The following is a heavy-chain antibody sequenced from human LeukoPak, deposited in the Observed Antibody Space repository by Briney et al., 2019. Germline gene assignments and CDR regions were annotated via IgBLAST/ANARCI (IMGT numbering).Heavy chain of an antibody. CDR3: ARGGTVTIIHDAFDI. J-gene: IGHJ3*02. CDR2: IYYSGST. CDR1: GGSISSGDYY. D-gene: IGHD4-17*01. Sequence: HPSETLSLTCTVSGGSISSGDYYWGWIRQPPGKGLEWIGSIYYSGSTYYNPTLKSRVTISVDKSKNQFSLKLSSVTAADTAVYYCARGGTVTIIHDAFDIWGQGTMVTVSS. V-gene: IGHV4-39*07.